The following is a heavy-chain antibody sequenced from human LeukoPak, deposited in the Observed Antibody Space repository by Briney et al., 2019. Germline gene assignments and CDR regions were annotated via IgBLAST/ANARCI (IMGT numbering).Heavy chain of an antibody. D-gene: IGHD2-2*01. J-gene: IGHJ4*02. CDR3: AKIVGLPATMAYFDY. CDR1: AGSIRSYY. V-gene: IGHV4-59*01. Sequence: SETLSLTCTVSAGSIRSYYWSWIRQPPGKGLELIGYIFNSGSTNYNPSLKSRVTMSLDTSKSQFSLRLNSVTAADTAVYYCAKIVGLPATMAYFDYWGQGILITVSS. CDR2: IFNSGST.